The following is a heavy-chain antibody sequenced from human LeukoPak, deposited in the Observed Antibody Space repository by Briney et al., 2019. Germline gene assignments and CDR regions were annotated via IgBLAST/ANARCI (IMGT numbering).Heavy chain of an antibody. Sequence: SETLSLTCTVSGGSISSYYWSWIRQPPGKGLEWIGYIYYSGSTNYNPSLKSRVTISVDTSKNQFSLKLSSVTAADTAVYYCARQPIDYYDSSGYSYYFDYWGQGTLVTVSS. CDR2: IYYSGST. D-gene: IGHD3-22*01. J-gene: IGHJ4*02. CDR3: ARQPIDYYDSSGYSYYFDY. CDR1: GGSISSYY. V-gene: IGHV4-59*08.